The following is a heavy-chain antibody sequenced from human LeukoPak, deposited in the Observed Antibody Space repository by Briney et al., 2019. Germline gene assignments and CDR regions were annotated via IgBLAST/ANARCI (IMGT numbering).Heavy chain of an antibody. D-gene: IGHD3-16*01. J-gene: IGHJ4*02. CDR1: GGSISSYY. Sequence: PSETLSLTCTVSGGSISSYYWSWIRQPPGKGLEWIGYIYYSGSTNYNPSLKSRVTISVDTSKNQFSLKLSSVTAADTAVYYCARGLHMITFGGVIWGQGTLVTVSS. CDR2: IYYSGST. V-gene: IGHV4-59*12. CDR3: ARGLHMITFGGVI.